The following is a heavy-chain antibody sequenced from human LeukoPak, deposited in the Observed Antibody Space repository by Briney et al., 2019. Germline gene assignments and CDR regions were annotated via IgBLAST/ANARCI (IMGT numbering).Heavy chain of an antibody. D-gene: IGHD3-10*01. CDR1: GGSFSGYY. CDR2: INHSGST. V-gene: IGHV4-34*01. J-gene: IGHJ5*02. CDR3: ARGPARGYYGSGSYSQPLGWFDA. Sequence: PSETLSLTCAVYGGSFSGYYWSWIRQPPGKGLEWIGEINHSGSTNYNPSLKRRVTISVDTSKNQFSLRLSSVTAADTAVYYCARGPARGYYGSGSYSQPLGWFDACGQGTLVTVSS.